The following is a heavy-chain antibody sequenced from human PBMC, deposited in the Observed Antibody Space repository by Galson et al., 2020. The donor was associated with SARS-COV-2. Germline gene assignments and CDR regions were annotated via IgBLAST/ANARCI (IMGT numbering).Heavy chain of an antibody. Sequence: GGSLSLSCVASGFSFNYAWMNWVRQAPGKGLEWIPVIFAAGATYYADSVEGRFTISRHSFKNPLYLQVNSLRAADTAMYYCARVVYSSGWRWGQGTLVTVSS. V-gene: IGHV3-53*04. CDR2: IFAAGAT. J-gene: IGHJ4*02. CDR3: ARVVYSSGWR. D-gene: IGHD6-19*01. CDR1: GFSFNYAW.